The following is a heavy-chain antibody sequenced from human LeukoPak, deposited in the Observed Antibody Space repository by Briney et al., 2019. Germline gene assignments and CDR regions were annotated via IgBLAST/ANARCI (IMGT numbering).Heavy chain of an antibody. CDR2: MNPNSGNT. CDR1: GYTFTSYD. CDR3: ARAGVVVITTLDY. Sequence: ASVTVSCKASGYTFTSYDINWVRQATGQGLEWMGWMNPNSGNTGYAQKFQGRVTMTRNTSISTAYMELSSLRSEDTAVYYCARAGVVVITTLDYWGQGTLVTVSS. V-gene: IGHV1-8*01. D-gene: IGHD3-22*01. J-gene: IGHJ4*02.